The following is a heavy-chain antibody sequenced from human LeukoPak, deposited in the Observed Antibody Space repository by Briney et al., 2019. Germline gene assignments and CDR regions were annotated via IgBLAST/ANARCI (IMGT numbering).Heavy chain of an antibody. D-gene: IGHD3-10*01. CDR1: GFTFSGYA. CDR3: ARESEWFGSSMDV. Sequence: PGGSLRLSCAASGFTFSGYAMHWVRQAPGKGLEWVAVISYDGSNKYYADSVKGRFTISRDNSKNTLCLQMNSLRAEDTAVYYCARESEWFGSSMDVWGKGTTVTVSS. CDR2: ISYDGSNK. V-gene: IGHV3-30*04. J-gene: IGHJ6*04.